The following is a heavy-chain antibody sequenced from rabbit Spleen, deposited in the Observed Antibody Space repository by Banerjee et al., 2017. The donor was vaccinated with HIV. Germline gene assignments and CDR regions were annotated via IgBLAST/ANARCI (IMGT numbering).Heavy chain of an antibody. V-gene: IGHV1S40*01. CDR2: IDTGSSGFT. Sequence: QSLEESGGGLVKPGASLTLTCKASGFSFNGNSYMCWVRQAPGKGLEWIACIDTGSSGFTYFANWAKGRFTISKTSSTTVTLQMASLTAADTATYFCARDLVAVIGWNFNLWGPGTLVTVS. CDR3: ARDLVAVIGWNFNL. D-gene: IGHD1-1*01. CDR1: GFSFNGNSY. J-gene: IGHJ4*01.